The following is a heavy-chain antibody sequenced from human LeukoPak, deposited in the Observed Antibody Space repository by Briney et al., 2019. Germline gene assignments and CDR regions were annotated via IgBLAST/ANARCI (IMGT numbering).Heavy chain of an antibody. CDR2: ISSSSSTI. CDR3: TRALWFGETFPAY. D-gene: IGHD3-10*01. Sequence: GGSLRLSCAASGLTISSYSMNWVRQAPGKGLQWVSYISSSSSTIYYADSVKGRFTISRDNGKNSLDLQMNSLRAEDTAVYYCTRALWFGETFPAYWGQGTLVTVSS. V-gene: IGHV3-48*01. J-gene: IGHJ4*02. CDR1: GLTISSYS.